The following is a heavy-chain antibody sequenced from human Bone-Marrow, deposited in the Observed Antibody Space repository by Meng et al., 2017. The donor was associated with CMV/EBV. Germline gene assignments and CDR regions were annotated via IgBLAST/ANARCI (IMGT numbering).Heavy chain of an antibody. CDR2: IVVGSGNT. CDR3: ARDHYDFWSGYYGYYYYYYGMDV. V-gene: IGHV1-58*01. D-gene: IGHD3-3*01. Sequence: SVKVSCKASGFTFTSSAVQWVRQARGQRLEWIGWIVVGSGNTNYAQKFQERVTITRDMSTSTAYMELSSLRSEDTAVYYCARDHYDFWSGYYGYYYYYYGMDVWGQGTTVTGSS. CDR1: GFTFTSSA. J-gene: IGHJ6*01.